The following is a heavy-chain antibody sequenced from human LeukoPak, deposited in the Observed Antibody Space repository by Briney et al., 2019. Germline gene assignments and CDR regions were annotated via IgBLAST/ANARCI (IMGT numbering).Heavy chain of an antibody. Sequence: GGPLRLSCAVSGITLSNYAMSWVRQAPGKGPEWVAGISGSGGGTNYADSVKGRFTVSRDNPKNTLYLQMNNLSADDTAVYFCAKRGVVIRVILVGFHKEAYYFDSWGQGALVTVSS. CDR1: GITLSNYA. CDR2: ISGSGGGT. CDR3: AKRGVVIRVILVGFHKEAYYFDS. D-gene: IGHD3-10*01. V-gene: IGHV3-23*01. J-gene: IGHJ4*02.